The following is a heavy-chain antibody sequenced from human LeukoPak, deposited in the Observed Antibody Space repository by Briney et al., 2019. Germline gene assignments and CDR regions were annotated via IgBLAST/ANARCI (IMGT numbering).Heavy chain of an antibody. CDR3: ASAPTTDYYYGMDV. CDR1: GFTFSDYY. CDR2: ISSSGSTI. Sequence: GGSLRLSCAASGFTFSDYYMSWIRQAPGKGLEWVSYISSSGSTIYYADSVKGRFTISRDNAKNSLYLQMNSLRAEDTAVYYCASAPTTDYYYGMDVWGKGTTVTVSS. V-gene: IGHV3-11*01. D-gene: IGHD1-26*01. J-gene: IGHJ6*04.